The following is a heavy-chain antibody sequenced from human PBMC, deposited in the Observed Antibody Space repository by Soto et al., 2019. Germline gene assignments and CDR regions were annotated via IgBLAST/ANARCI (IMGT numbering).Heavy chain of an antibody. CDR3: ARTTRSGWPRGS. Sequence: GPVKVSCKASGYTFTSYGISWVRQAPGQGLEWMGWISAYNGNTNYAQKLQGRVTMTTDTSTSTAYMELRSLRSDNTAVYYCARTTRSGWPRGSWGQGTLVTVSS. D-gene: IGHD6-19*01. CDR1: GYTFTSYG. V-gene: IGHV1-18*01. J-gene: IGHJ4*02. CDR2: ISAYNGNT.